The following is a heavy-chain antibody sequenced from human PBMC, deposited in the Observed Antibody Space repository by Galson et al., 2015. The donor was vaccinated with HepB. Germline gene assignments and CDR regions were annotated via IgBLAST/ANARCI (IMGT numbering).Heavy chain of an antibody. CDR2: IYWDDDK. Sequence: PALVKPTQTLTLTCTFSGFSLSTSGVGVGWIRQPPGKALEWLALIYWDDDKRYSPSLKSRLTITKDTSKNQVVLTMTNMDPVDTATYYCAHRGGAFGWNIEENYFDYWGQGTLVTVSS. CDR3: AHRGGAFGWNIEENYFDY. D-gene: IGHD2/OR15-2a*01. CDR1: GFSLSTSGVG. V-gene: IGHV2-5*02. J-gene: IGHJ4*02.